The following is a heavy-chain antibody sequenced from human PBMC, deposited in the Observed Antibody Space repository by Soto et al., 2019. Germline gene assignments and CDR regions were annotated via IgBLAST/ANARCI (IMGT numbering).Heavy chain of an antibody. CDR1: GFTFSSYA. V-gene: IGHV3-64D*08. J-gene: IGHJ4*02. Sequence: GGSLRLSCSASGFTFSSYAMHWVRQAPGKGLEYVSAISSNGGSTYYADSVKGRFTISRDNSKNTLYLQMSSLRAEDTAVYYCVKDRGYSYRSPYYFDYWGQGTLVTVSS. CDR3: VKDRGYSYRSPYYFDY. CDR2: ISSNGGST. D-gene: IGHD5-18*01.